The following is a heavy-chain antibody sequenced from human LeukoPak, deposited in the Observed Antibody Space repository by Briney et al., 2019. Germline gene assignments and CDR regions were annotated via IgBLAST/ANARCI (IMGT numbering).Heavy chain of an antibody. D-gene: IGHD3-16*01. CDR3: AKDSRGGYYYYMDV. CDR1: GFAFSSYG. J-gene: IGHJ6*03. CDR2: IWYDGSNK. Sequence: GGSLRLSCAASGFAFSSYGMHWVRQAPGKGLEWVAVIWYDGSNKYYADSVKGRFTISRDNSKNTLYLQMNSLRAEDTAVYYCAKDSRGGYYYYMDVWGKGTTVTVSS. V-gene: IGHV3-33*06.